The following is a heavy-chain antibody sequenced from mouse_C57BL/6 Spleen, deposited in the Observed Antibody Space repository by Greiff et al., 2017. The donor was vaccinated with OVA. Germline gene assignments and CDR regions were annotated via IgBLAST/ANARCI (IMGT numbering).Heavy chain of an antibody. CDR2: ILPGCGRT. Sequence: QVQLQQSGAELMKPGASVSLSCKATGYSFTGYWIEWVQQRPGHGLEWIGVILPGCGRTNYNEKFKGKATFTADTSAHTAYMQLSSLTTEDSAIYYCARRDDGYGYWGQGTSVTVSS. D-gene: IGHD2-3*01. V-gene: IGHV1-9*01. CDR1: GYSFTGYW. J-gene: IGHJ4*01. CDR3: ARRDDGYGY.